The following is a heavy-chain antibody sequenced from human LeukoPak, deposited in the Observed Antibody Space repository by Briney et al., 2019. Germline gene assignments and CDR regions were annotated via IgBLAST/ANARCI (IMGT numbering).Heavy chain of an antibody. CDR3: AKWADWNYFYRGDNWFDP. Sequence: GGSLRLSCAASVTFSNAWMNWVRQAPGKGLEWVGHFKIKADGGTTDYAAPVKDRFTISRDDSQNTLYLQMNSLRAEDTAVYYCAKWADWNYFYRGDNWFDPWGQGTLVTVSS. D-gene: IGHD1-7*01. J-gene: IGHJ5*02. CDR1: VTFSNAW. V-gene: IGHV3-15*01. CDR2: FKIKADGGTT.